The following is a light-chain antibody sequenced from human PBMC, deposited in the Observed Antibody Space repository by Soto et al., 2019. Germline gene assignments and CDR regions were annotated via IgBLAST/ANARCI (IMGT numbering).Light chain of an antibody. CDR1: SSDVGSHDL. Sequence: QSVLAQPASVSGSPGQSITISCTGSSSDVGSHDLVSWYQHHPGKAPQLIIYDVSKRPSGVSNRFSGSKSGNTASLTISGLQADDEADYHCCAYAGRSPSYAFGPGTKVTVL. J-gene: IGLJ1*01. CDR2: DVS. CDR3: CAYAGRSPSYA. V-gene: IGLV2-23*02.